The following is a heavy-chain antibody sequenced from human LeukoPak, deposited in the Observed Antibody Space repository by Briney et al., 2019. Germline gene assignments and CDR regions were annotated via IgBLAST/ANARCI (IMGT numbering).Heavy chain of an antibody. CDR1: GFTFSTYW. V-gene: IGHV3-7*01. CDR3: ARGIRD. Sequence: GGSLRLSCAGSGFTFSTYWMNWVRQAPGMGLEWVASIKQDGSQKYYVDPVKGRFTISWDNAKNSLYLQMNSLRVEDTAVYYCARGIRDWGQGTLVTVSS. D-gene: IGHD2/OR15-2a*01. CDR2: IKQDGSQK. J-gene: IGHJ4*02.